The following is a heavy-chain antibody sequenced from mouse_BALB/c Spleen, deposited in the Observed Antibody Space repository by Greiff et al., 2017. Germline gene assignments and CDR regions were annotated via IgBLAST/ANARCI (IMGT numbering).Heavy chain of an antibody. CDR3: ASNYGPFAY. D-gene: IGHD1-1*02. CDR1: GYSITSDYA. V-gene: IGHV3-2*02. CDR2: ISYSGST. J-gene: IGHJ3*01. Sequence: EVQGVESGPGLVKPSQSLSLTCTVTGYSITSDYAWNWIRQFPGNKLEWMGYISYSGSTSYNPSLKSRISITRDTSKNQFFLQLNSVTTEDTATYYCASNYGPFAYWGQGTLVTVSA.